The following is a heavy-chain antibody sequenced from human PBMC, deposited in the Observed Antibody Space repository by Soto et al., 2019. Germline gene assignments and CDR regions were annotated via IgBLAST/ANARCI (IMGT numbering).Heavy chain of an antibody. CDR3: AREFCSGGSFYDY. Sequence: QVQLVQSEAEVKKPGASVKVSCKASGYTFTSYIIHWVRQAPGQRLEWMGWINADNGNTKYSQKLQGRVTITRDTSASTAYMELSSLRSEDTAVYYCAREFCSGGSFYDYLGQGTLVTVS. CDR2: INADNGNT. V-gene: IGHV1-3*01. J-gene: IGHJ4*02. D-gene: IGHD2-15*01. CDR1: GYTFTSYI.